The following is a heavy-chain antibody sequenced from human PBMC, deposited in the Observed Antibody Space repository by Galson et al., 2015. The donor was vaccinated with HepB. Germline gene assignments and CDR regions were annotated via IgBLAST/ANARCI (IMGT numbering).Heavy chain of an antibody. V-gene: IGHV3-33*01. CDR2: IWRDEESNK. CDR3: ATERRHNTGWFALDS. CDR1: GFSFNDYG. D-gene: IGHD6-19*01. Sequence: SLRLSCAASGFSFNDYGLHWVRQAPGKGLEWLSVIWRDEESNKYYADSVKGRFTVSRDNSKRTLYLQMNSLRVEDTAIYYCATERRHNTGWFALDSWGQGALVTVSS. J-gene: IGHJ4*02.